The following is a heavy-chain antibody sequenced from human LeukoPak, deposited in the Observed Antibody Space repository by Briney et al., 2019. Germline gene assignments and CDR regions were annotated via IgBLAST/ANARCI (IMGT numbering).Heavy chain of an antibody. Sequence: SETLSLTCTVYGGSISSYYWSWIRQPPGKGLEWIGYIYYSGSTNYNPSLKSRVTISVDTSKNQFSLKLSSVTAADTAVYYCARVIGYSGYDAFDYWGQGTLVTVSS. CDR1: GGSISSYY. J-gene: IGHJ4*02. CDR2: IYYSGST. CDR3: ARVIGYSGYDAFDY. V-gene: IGHV4-59*01. D-gene: IGHD5-12*01.